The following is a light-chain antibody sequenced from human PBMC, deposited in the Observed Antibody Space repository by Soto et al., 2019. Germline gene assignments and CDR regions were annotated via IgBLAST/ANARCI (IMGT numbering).Light chain of an antibody. CDR1: QSVSNY. CDR2: DAS. J-gene: IGKJ2*01. V-gene: IGKV3-11*01. CDR3: QQRSNWPPYT. Sequence: EIVLTQSPATLSLSPGERDTLSCRASQSVSNYLAWYQQKPGQAPRLLIYDASNRTTGIPARFSGSGSGTDFTLTISSLEPEDFALYYCQQRSNWPPYTFGQGTKLEIK.